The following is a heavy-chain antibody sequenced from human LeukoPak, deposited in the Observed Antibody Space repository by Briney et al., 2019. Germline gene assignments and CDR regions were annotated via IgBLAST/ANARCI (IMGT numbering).Heavy chain of an antibody. J-gene: IGHJ4*02. Sequence: GGSLRLSCAASGFTFSSFWVYWVRHAPGKGLVWVSRIKSDGSETLYADSVKGRFTISRDNAKNTLYLQMNSLRAEDSAVYYCARVRMGDDFNPFDYWGQGTLVTVSS. D-gene: IGHD3-16*01. CDR1: GFTFSSFW. CDR3: ARVRMGDDFNPFDY. V-gene: IGHV3-74*01. CDR2: IKSDGSET.